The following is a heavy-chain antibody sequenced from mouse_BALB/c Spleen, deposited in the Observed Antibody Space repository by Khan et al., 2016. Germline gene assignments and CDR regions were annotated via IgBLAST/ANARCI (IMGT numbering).Heavy chain of an antibody. CDR2: IWSDGST. V-gene: IGHV2-6*02. D-gene: IGHD2-3*01. CDR3: ARRDDGGGAMDY. J-gene: IGHJ4*01. Sequence: VELVESGPGLVAPSQSLSITCTVSGFSLTSYGVHWVRQPPGKGLEWLVVIWSDGSTTYNSALKSRLSISKDNSKSQVVLKMNRLQTDDTAMYYCARRDDGGGAMDYWGQGTSVTVSS. CDR1: GFSLTSYG.